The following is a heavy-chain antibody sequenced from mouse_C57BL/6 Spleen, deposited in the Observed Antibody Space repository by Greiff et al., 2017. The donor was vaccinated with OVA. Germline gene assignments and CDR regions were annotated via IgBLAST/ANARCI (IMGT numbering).Heavy chain of an antibody. J-gene: IGHJ3*01. V-gene: IGHV1-69*01. CDR3: ARGGYDYDGRPAWFAY. Sequence: VQLQQPGAELVMPGASVKLSCKASGYTFTSYWMHWVKQRPGQGLEWIGEIDPSDSYTNYNQKFKGKSTLTVDKSSSTAYMQLSSLTSEDSAVYYCARGGYDYDGRPAWFAYWGQGTLVTVSA. CDR1: GYTFTSYW. D-gene: IGHD2-4*01. CDR2: IDPSDSYT.